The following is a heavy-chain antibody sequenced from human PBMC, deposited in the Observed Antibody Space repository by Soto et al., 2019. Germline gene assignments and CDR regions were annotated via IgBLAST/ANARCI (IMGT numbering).Heavy chain of an antibody. CDR3: ARGMGLGLGEQTALGY. J-gene: IGHJ4*02. CDR1: GGSLSGYY. CDR2: INKSGST. D-gene: IGHD3-16*01. V-gene: IGHV4-34*01. Sequence: QVQLQQWGAGLLKPSETLSLTCAVYGGSLSGYYWSWVRQSPGKGLEWIGEINKSGSTKFNPSLERRITISRDTSKNQISLQLTSLTAADTAVYYCARGMGLGLGEQTALGYWGQGTQVTVSS.